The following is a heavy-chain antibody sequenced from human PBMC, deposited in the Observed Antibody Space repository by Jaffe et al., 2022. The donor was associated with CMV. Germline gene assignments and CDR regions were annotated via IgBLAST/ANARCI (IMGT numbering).Heavy chain of an antibody. CDR3: ARVDHSSSWYLLGPQGHLDY. CDR1: GFTFSSYS. CDR2: ISSSSSYI. V-gene: IGHV3-21*01. D-gene: IGHD6-13*01. J-gene: IGHJ4*02. Sequence: EVQLVESGGGLVKPGGSLRLSCAASGFTFSSYSMNWVRQAPGKGLEWVSSISSSSSYIYYADSVKGRFTISRDNAKNSLYLQMNSLRAEDTAVYYCARVDHSSSWYLLGPQGHLDYWGQGTLVTVSS.